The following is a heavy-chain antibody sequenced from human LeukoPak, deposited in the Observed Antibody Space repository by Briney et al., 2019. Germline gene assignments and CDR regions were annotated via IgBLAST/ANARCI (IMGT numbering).Heavy chain of an antibody. CDR1: GFTFDEYA. V-gene: IGHV3-43*02. CDR2: ISGDGGST. D-gene: IGHD6-13*01. CDR3: AKDSPGYSSSWYPYYYYYGMDV. Sequence: GGSLRLSCAASGFTFDEYAMHWVRQAPGKGLEWVSLISGDGGSTYYADSVKGRFTISRDNSKNSLYLQMNSLRTEDTALYYCAKDSPGYSSSWYPYYYYYGMDVWGQGTTVTVSS. J-gene: IGHJ6*02.